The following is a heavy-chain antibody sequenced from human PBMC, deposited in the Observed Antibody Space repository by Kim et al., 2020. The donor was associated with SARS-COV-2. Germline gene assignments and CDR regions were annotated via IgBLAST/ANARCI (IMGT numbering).Heavy chain of an antibody. Sequence: GGSLRLSCAASGFTFSSYWMSWVRQAPGKGLEWVANIKQDGSEKYYVDSVKGRFTISRDNAKNSLYLQMNSLRAEDTAVYYCAREYYYGSGSYYGIFDYYYGMDACGPGTPVTVSS. V-gene: IGHV3-7*01. J-gene: IGHJ6*02. D-gene: IGHD3-10*01. CDR2: IKQDGSEK. CDR1: GFTFSSYW. CDR3: AREYYYGSGSYYGIFDYYYGMDA.